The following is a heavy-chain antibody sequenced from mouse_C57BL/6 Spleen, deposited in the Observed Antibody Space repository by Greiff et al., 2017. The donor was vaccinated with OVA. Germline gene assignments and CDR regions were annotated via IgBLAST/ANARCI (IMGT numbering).Heavy chain of an antibody. CDR3: ANLPTVVARFDY. V-gene: IGHV1-53*01. J-gene: IGHJ2*01. D-gene: IGHD1-1*01. CDR1: GYTFTSYW. CDR2: INPSNGGT. Sequence: QVQLQQPGTELVKPGASVKLSCKASGYTFTSYWMHWVKQRPGQGLEWIGNINPSNGGTKYNEKFKSKATLTVDKSSSTAYMQLSSLTSEDSAVYYCANLPTVVARFDYWGQGTTLTVSS.